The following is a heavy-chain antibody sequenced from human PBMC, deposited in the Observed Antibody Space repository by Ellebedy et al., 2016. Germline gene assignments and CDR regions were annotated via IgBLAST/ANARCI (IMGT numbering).Heavy chain of an antibody. V-gene: IGHV3-30*03. CDR3: ARDVYAFPTKVHAFDI. D-gene: IGHD2-8*01. CDR2: ISYDGSNK. Sequence: GESLKISXAASGFTFSSYGMHWVRQAPGKGLEWVAVISYDGSNKYYADSVKGRFTISRDNAKNTLYLQMNSLRAEDTAVYYCARDVYAFPTKVHAFDIWGQGTMVTVSS. J-gene: IGHJ3*02. CDR1: GFTFSSYG.